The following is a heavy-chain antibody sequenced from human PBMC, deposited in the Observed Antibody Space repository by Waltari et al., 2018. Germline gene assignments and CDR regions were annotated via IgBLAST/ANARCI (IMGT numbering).Heavy chain of an antibody. CDR1: GFTFGNYG. J-gene: IGHJ4*02. D-gene: IGHD1-26*01. CDR2: IFYDGSKQ. CDR3: VRGDYYFDF. V-gene: IGHV3-33*01. Sequence: QVQLVESGGGVVQPGRSLRRSCAGSGFTFGNYGMHWVRQAPGKGLEWVAVIFYDGSKQYYGDSVKGRFTISRDDSKNTLYLQMNSLRAEDTAVYNCVRGDYYFDFWGQGTLVTVSS.